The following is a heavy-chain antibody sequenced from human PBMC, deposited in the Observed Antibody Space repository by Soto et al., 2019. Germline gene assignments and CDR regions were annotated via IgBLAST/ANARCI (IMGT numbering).Heavy chain of an antibody. CDR3: ARDEYSRSAPFDY. Sequence: ASVKVSCKASGYTFTVYYMHCVLQAPGQGPEWMGWINPNSGSTTYAQKFQGRVTMTRDTSISTAYMELSRLRSDDTAVYYCARDEYSRSAPFDYWGQGTLVTVSS. V-gene: IGHV1-2*02. CDR1: GYTFTVYY. J-gene: IGHJ4*02. D-gene: IGHD6-13*01. CDR2: INPNSGST.